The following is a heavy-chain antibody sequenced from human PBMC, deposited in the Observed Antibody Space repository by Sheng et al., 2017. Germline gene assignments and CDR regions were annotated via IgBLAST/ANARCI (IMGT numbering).Heavy chain of an antibody. Sequence: QVQLVESGGGVVQPGRSLRLSCAASGFTFSSYAMHWVRQAPGKGLEWVAVISYDGSNKYYADSVKGRFTISRDNSKNTLYLQMNSLRAEDTAVYYCARGRIAAAAPGAFDIWGQGTMVTVSS. D-gene: IGHD6-13*01. V-gene: IGHV3-30*04. CDR2: ISYDGSNK. J-gene: IGHJ3*02. CDR3: ARGRIAAAAPGAFDI. CDR1: GFTFSSYA.